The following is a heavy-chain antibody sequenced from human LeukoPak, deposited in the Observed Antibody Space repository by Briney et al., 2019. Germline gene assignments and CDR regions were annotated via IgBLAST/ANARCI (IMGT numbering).Heavy chain of an antibody. CDR3: ARDGGWYGDYFGY. J-gene: IGHJ4*02. CDR1: GGSISSGSYY. V-gene: IGHV4-61*02. D-gene: IGHD6-19*01. CDR2: IYTSGST. Sequence: SQTLSFTCTVSGGSISSGSYYWSWIRQPAGKGLEWIGRIYTSGSTNYNPSLKNRVTISVDTSKNQFSLKLSSVTAADTAVYYCARDGGWYGDYFGYWGQGTLVTVSS.